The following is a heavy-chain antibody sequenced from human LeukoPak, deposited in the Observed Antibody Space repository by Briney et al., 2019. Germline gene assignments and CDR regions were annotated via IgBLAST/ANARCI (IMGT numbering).Heavy chain of an antibody. V-gene: IGHV3-11*04. CDR3: ARRGTRDLEWLLSFSYYYYYMDV. D-gene: IGHD3-3*01. J-gene: IGHJ6*03. CDR1: GFIINDYY. Sequence: PGGSLRLSCAASGFIINDYYMTWIRQTPGKGLEWISDISDTGFTTQYADSVKGRFTISRDNAKNSMYLQMNSLRAEDTAVYYCARRGTRDLEWLLSFSYYYYYMDVWGKGTTVTVSS. CDR2: ISDTGFTT.